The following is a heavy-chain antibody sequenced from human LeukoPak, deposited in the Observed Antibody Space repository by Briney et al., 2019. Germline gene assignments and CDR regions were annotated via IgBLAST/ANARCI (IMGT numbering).Heavy chain of an antibody. D-gene: IGHD6-19*01. CDR3: AKDRGDSSGWYATYYYYYMDV. J-gene: IGHJ6*03. CDR2: IRYDVSNK. Sequence: GGSLRLSCAASGFTFSSYGMHWVRQAPGKGLEWVAFIRYDVSNKYYADSVKGRFTISRDNSKNTLYLQMNSLRAEDTAVYYCAKDRGDSSGWYATYYYYYMDVWGKGTTVTVSS. V-gene: IGHV3-30*02. CDR1: GFTFSSYG.